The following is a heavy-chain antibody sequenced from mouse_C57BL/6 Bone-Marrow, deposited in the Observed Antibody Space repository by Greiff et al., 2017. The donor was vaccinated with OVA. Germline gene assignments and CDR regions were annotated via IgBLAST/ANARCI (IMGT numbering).Heavy chain of an antibody. D-gene: IGHD2-2*01. V-gene: IGHV1-81*01. J-gene: IGHJ4*01. CDR3: ARDGYDEAMDY. CDR2: IYPRSGNT. Sequence: QVQLKQSGAELARPGASVKLSCKASGYTFTSYGISWVKQRTGQGLEWIGEIYPRSGNTYYNEKFKGKATLTADKSSSTAYMELRSLTSEDSAVYFCARDGYDEAMDYWGQGTSVTVSS. CDR1: GYTFTSYG.